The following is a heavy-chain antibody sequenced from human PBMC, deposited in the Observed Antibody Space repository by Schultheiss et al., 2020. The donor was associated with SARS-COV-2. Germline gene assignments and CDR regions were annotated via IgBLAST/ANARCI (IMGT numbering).Heavy chain of an antibody. D-gene: IGHD2-21*01. Sequence: SETLSLTCAVYGGSFSGYYWSWIRQHPGKGLEWIGYIYYSGSTNYNPSLKSRVTISVDTSKNQFSLKLSSVTAADTAVYYCARGVLSGKRSVVVIAIRRGWFDPWGQGTLVTVSS. CDR1: GGSFSGYY. CDR3: ARGVLSGKRSVVVIAIRRGWFDP. J-gene: IGHJ5*02. CDR2: IYYSGST. V-gene: IGHV4-34*01.